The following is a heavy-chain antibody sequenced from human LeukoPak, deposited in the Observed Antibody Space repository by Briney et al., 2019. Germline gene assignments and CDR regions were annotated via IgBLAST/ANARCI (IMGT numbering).Heavy chain of an antibody. CDR3: ASTVSLGGFDY. D-gene: IGHD4-17*01. V-gene: IGHV3-48*01. J-gene: IGHJ4*02. Sequence: GGSLRLSCAASGFTLSSYNMNWVRQAPGKGLEWVSYISSSSTTIYYADSVKGRFTVSRDNAKNSLYLQINSLRAEDTAVYYCASTVSLGGFDYWGQGTLVTVSS. CDR2: ISSSSTTI. CDR1: GFTLSSYN.